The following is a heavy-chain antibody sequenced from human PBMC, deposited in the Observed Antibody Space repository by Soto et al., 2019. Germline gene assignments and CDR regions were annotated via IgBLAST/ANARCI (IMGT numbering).Heavy chain of an antibody. CDR3: ARSTSPGYFDY. J-gene: IGHJ4*02. D-gene: IGHD2-2*01. V-gene: IGHV3-13*01. CDR1: GFTFSSYD. Sequence: PGGSLRLSCAASGFTFSSYDMHWVRQATGKGLEWVSAIGTAGDTYYPGSVKGRFTISRENAKNSLYLQMNSLRAGDTAVYYCARSTSPGYFDYWGQGTLVTVSS. CDR2: IGTAGDT.